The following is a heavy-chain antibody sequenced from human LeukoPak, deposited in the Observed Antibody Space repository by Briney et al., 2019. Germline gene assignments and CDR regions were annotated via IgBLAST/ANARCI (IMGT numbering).Heavy chain of an antibody. CDR1: GFTFSNYA. J-gene: IGHJ4*02. V-gene: IGHV3-30*04. Sequence: SGKSQRLSCAASGFTFSNYAIHWVRQAPGKGLEWVAAISYDGNNKYYADSVKGRFTISRDNSKNTLFLQIHSLRAEDTALYYCTTDISLFDYWGQGTLVTVSS. CDR2: ISYDGNNK. CDR3: TTDISLFDY. D-gene: IGHD3-3*02.